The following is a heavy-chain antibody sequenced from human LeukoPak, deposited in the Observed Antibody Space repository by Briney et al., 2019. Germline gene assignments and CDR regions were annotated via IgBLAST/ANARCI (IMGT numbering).Heavy chain of an antibody. CDR2: IKQDGSEK. V-gene: IGHV3-7*01. D-gene: IGHD2-2*01. J-gene: IGHJ4*02. CDR1: GFTFSSYW. Sequence: GGSLRLSCAASGFTFSSYWMSWVRQAPGKGLEWVANIKQDGSEKYYVDSVKGRFTISRDNAKNSLYLQMNSLRAEDTAVYYCARVRYQLLRGCYFDYWGQGTLVTVSS. CDR3: ARVRYQLLRGCYFDY.